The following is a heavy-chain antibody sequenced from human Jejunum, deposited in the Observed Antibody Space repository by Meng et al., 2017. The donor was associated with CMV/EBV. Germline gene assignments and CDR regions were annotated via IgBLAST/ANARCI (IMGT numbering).Heavy chain of an antibody. CDR2: ISHGGIT. CDR3: GMERVN. CDR1: GGSLSPYY. Sequence: QVQLQPWGAGLFNSSESLSLTCAVYGGSLSPYYWTWIRQIPGKGLEWIGEISHGGITNYNPSLKSRVTLLIDTSKNQFSLKLSSVTAADTAVYYCGMERVNWGQGILVIVSS. D-gene: IGHD1-1*01. J-gene: IGHJ4*02. V-gene: IGHV4-34*01.